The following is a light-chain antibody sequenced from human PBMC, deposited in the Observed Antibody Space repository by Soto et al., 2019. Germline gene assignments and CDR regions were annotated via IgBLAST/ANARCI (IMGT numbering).Light chain of an antibody. Sequence: QSVLTQPPSPSGTPGQRVTISCSGSSSNLGSNTVDWYQQIPGTAPRLLIYSNNQRPSGVPDRFSGSKSGTSASLAISGLQSEDEADYYCASWDDSLNGRVFGGGTKLTVL. CDR3: ASWDDSLNGRV. J-gene: IGLJ3*02. V-gene: IGLV1-44*01. CDR1: SSNLGSNT. CDR2: SNN.